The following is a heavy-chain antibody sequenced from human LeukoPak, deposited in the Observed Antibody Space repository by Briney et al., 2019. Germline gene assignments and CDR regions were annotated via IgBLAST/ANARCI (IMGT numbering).Heavy chain of an antibody. CDR3: ARGGAVAVLYYFDY. CDR2: ISYDGSNN. Sequence: GGSLRLSCAASGFTFSSYAVHWVRKAPRTGLELVAVISYDGSNNHYADSVKGRFNSSRDNSEDTLYMQMTSLRAEDTAVYYCARGGAVAVLYYFDYWGQGTLVTVSS. CDR1: GFTFSSYA. V-gene: IGHV3-30-3*01. D-gene: IGHD6-19*01. J-gene: IGHJ4*02.